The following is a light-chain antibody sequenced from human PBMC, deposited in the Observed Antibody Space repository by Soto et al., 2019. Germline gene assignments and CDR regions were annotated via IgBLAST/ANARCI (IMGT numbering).Light chain of an antibody. Sequence: QSALTQPASVSRSPGQSITISCTGTSSDVGGYNYVSWYQQHPDKAPKLMIYDVSNRPSGVSNRFSGSKSGNTASLTISGLQAEDEADYYCSSYTSSSTLGVFGTGTKVTVL. CDR1: SSDVGGYNY. CDR3: SSYTSSSTLGV. CDR2: DVS. J-gene: IGLJ1*01. V-gene: IGLV2-14*01.